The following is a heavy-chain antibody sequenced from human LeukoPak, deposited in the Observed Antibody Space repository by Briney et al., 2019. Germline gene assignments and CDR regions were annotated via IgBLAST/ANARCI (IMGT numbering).Heavy chain of an antibody. V-gene: IGHV1-2*06. J-gene: IGHJ4*02. CDR2: INPNSGDT. D-gene: IGHD3-10*01. Sequence: ASVKVSCKASGYTFTGYYIHWVRQAPRQGLEWMGRINPNSGDTNYPQNFQGRVTMTRDTSGSTSNMELSRLSSDDTAVYYCARERRFGDLLLFDYWGLGTLVTVSS. CDR1: GYTFTGYY. CDR3: ARERRFGDLLLFDY.